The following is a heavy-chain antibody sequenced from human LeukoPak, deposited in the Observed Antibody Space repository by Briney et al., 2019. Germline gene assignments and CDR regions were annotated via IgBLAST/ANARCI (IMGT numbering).Heavy chain of an antibody. CDR1: GGSISSSGHY. D-gene: IGHD6-19*01. J-gene: IGHJ6*03. Sequence: PSETLSLTCSDSGGSISSSGHYWVWIRQPPGKGLEWIGSINYSGSFYHNPSLKSRVTIFVDASKNQFSLELTSVTAADTAVYYCARSGVSGYSSGYYGGGYYYMDVWGKGTTVTVSS. V-gene: IGHV4-39*01. CDR2: INYSGSF. CDR3: ARSGVSGYSSGYYGGGYYYMDV.